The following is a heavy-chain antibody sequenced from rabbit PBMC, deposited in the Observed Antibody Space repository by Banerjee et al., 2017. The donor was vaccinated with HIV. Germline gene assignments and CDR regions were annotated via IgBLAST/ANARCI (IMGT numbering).Heavy chain of an antibody. D-gene: IGHD4-1*01. CDR3: ARDLDGVIGWNFGW. Sequence: QLKESGGGLVQPGGSLTLTCTASGFDFSTYYMSWVRQAPGKGLEWIGYIDPVFGSTYYASWVNGRFTISLDNAQNTVFLQMTSLTAADTATYFCARDLDGVIGWNFGWWGQGTLVTVS. V-gene: IGHV1S7*01. J-gene: IGHJ4*01. CDR2: IDPVFGST. CDR1: GFDFSTYY.